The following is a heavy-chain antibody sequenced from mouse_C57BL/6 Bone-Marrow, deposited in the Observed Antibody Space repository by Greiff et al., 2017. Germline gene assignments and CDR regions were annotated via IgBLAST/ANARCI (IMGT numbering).Heavy chain of an antibody. J-gene: IGHJ3*01. CDR2: IWSGGST. V-gene: IGHV2-2*01. Sequence: QVQLQQSGPGLVQPSQSLSISCTVSGFSLTSYGVHWVRQSPGKGLEWLGVIWSGGSTDYNAAFISRLSISKDNSKSQVFFKMNSLRADDTAIYYCVSRIWFAYWGQGTLVTVSA. CDR1: GFSLTSYG. CDR3: VSRIWFAY.